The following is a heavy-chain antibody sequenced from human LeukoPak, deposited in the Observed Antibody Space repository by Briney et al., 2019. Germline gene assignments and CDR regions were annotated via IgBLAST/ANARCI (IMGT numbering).Heavy chain of an antibody. D-gene: IGHD3-3*01. J-gene: IGHJ3*02. Sequence: SETLSLTCAVYGGSFSGYYWSWIRQPPGKGLKWIGEINHSGSTNYNPSLKSRVTISVDTSKNQFSLKLSSVTAADTAVYYCASDYTGNRDAFDIWGQGTMVTVSS. V-gene: IGHV4-34*01. CDR2: INHSGST. CDR1: GGSFSGYY. CDR3: ASDYTGNRDAFDI.